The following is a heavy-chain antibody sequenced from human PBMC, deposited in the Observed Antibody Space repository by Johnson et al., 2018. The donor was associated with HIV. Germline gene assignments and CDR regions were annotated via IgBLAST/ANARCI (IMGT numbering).Heavy chain of an antibody. Sequence: QVQLVESGGGVVQPGGSLRLSCAASGFTFSSYAMHWVRQAPGKGLEWVAVISYDGSNKYYADSVKGRFTISRDNSKNSMYLQMNSLRVEDTALYYCAKDSSPSWRRYDAFDIWGQGTMVTVS. J-gene: IGHJ3*02. D-gene: IGHD2-2*01. CDR2: ISYDGSNK. CDR1: GFTFSSYA. CDR3: AKDSSPSWRRYDAFDI. V-gene: IGHV3-30-3*02.